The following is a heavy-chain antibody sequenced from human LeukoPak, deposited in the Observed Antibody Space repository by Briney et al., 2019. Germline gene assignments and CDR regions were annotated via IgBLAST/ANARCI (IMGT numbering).Heavy chain of an antibody. CDR1: GYSFTSYW. CDR3: ARVPATVTTVGAFDI. Sequence: GESLKISCKGSGYSFTSYWIGWVRQMPGKGLEWMGIIYPGDSDTRYSPSFQGQVTISADKSISTAYLQWCSLKASDTAMYYCARVPATVTTVGAFDIWGQGTMVTVSS. D-gene: IGHD4-17*01. V-gene: IGHV5-51*01. J-gene: IGHJ3*02. CDR2: IYPGDSDT.